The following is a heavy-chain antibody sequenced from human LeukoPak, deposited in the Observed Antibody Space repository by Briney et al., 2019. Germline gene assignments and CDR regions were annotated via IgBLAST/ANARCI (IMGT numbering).Heavy chain of an antibody. CDR3: TRRTYSTYMDV. CDR2: MYSNGGGR. Sequence: SETLSLTCTVSGGSMITDTFYWVWIRQPRGKGLEWIANMYSNGGGRQYNRSLTNRVSISVDTSKNQFFLNLNSVTAADTAIYYCTRRTYSTYMDVWGQGTTVTVSS. J-gene: IGHJ6*03. D-gene: IGHD1-7*01. CDR1: GGSMITDTFY. V-gene: IGHV4-39*01.